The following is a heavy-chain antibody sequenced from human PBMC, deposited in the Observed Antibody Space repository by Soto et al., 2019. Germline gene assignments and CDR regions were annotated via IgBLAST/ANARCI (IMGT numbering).Heavy chain of an antibody. J-gene: IGHJ4*02. Sequence: QIRLVQSGAVVEKPGASVKVSCKTSGYTFTNYDISWVRQAPGQGLEWMGCISTYNGNTHYAQNLQDRVTMTTDTSTSTAYMELRSLPSDDTAVYYCARDRSTGDYWGQGTLVTVSS. V-gene: IGHV1-18*01. CDR1: GYTFTNYD. CDR3: ARDRSTGDY. CDR2: ISTYNGNT.